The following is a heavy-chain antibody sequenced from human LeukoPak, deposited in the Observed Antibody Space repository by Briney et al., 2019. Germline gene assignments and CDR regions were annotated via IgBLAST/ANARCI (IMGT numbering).Heavy chain of an antibody. CDR2: IKQVGGEK. CDR3: ARAPGVLNWVSLIYYFDN. D-gene: IGHD3-3*01. Sequence: PGGSLRLSCAASGFPFSRYWMSWVRQAAGKGRGWVANIKQVGGEKFHLDSVKGRFTISRDNAKNSLYLQMNSLRAEDTAVYYCARAPGVLNWVSLIYYFDNWGQGTLVTVSS. CDR1: GFPFSRYW. J-gene: IGHJ4*02. V-gene: IGHV3-7*01.